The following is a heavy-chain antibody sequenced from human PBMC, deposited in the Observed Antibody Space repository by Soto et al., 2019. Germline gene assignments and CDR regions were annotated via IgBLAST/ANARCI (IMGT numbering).Heavy chain of an antibody. CDR3: AKGSEQWLGPMYFDS. J-gene: IGHJ4*02. CDR2: ISGAGGSS. CDR1: GFTFSTYA. V-gene: IGHV3-23*01. Sequence: GGSLRLSCAPSGFTFSTYAMSWVRQAPGKGLEWVSAISGAGGSSYYADSVKSRFTISRDNSKDTLYLQMNSLRADDTAVYYCAKGSEQWLGPMYFDSWGQGTLVTVSS. D-gene: IGHD6-19*01.